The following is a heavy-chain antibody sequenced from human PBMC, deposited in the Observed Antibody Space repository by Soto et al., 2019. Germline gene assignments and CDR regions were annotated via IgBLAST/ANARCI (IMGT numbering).Heavy chain of an antibody. CDR3: ARCRGDDYTLKGGMDV. V-gene: IGHV4-4*02. CDR2: IYHSGST. D-gene: IGHD3-10*01. J-gene: IGHJ6*02. Sequence: SETLSLTCAVSGGSISSSNWWSWVRQPPGKGLEWIGEIYHSGSTNYNPSLKSRVTISVDKSKNQFSLKLSSVTAADTAVYYCARCRGDDYTLKGGMDVWGQGTTVTVSS. CDR1: GGSISSSNW.